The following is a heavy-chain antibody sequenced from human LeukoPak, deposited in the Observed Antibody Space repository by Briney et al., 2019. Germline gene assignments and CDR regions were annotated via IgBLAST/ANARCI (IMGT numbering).Heavy chain of an antibody. CDR3: AKDGSSGWYVLDY. Sequence: QAGGSLRLSCAASGFTFSSYAMSWVRQAPGKGLEWVSAISGSGGSTYYADSVKGRFTISRDNSKNTLYLQMNSLRAEDTAVYYCAKDGSSGWYVLDYWGQGTLVTVSS. V-gene: IGHV3-23*01. CDR1: GFTFSSYA. J-gene: IGHJ4*02. D-gene: IGHD6-19*01. CDR2: ISGSGGST.